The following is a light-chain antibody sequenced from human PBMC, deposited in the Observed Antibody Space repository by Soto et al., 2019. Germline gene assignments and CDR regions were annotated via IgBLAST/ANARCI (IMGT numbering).Light chain of an antibody. J-gene: IGKJ1*01. CDR3: QQYGSSRT. Sequence: EIVLTQSPGTLSLSPGERATLSCRASQSVSSSYLAWYQQKPGQAPRLLIYGASSRATGIPDRFSGSGSGTDFTHTISRLEPEDFAGYYCQQYGSSRTFGQGTKVEIK. V-gene: IGKV3-20*01. CDR2: GAS. CDR1: QSVSSSY.